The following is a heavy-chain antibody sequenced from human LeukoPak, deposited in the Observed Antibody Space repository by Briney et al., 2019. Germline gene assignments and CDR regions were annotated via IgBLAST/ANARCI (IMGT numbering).Heavy chain of an antibody. CDR2: MSPNSGDT. Sequence: ASVKVSCKASGYTFTGYDFNCMRQATGQRPEWMGWMSPNSGDTGYAQKFQDRVTMTRNTSISTAYMELSSLRSDDTAVYYCARGPPNWGYDYWGPGTLVTVSS. V-gene: IGHV1-8*01. CDR3: ARGPPNWGYDY. J-gene: IGHJ4*02. CDR1: GYTFTGYD. D-gene: IGHD7-27*01.